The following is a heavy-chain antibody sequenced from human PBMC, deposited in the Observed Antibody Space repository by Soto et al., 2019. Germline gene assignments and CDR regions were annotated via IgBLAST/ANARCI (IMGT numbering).Heavy chain of an antibody. Sequence: ASVKVSCKASGYTFTSHYMHWVRQAPGQGLEWMGIINPRGGSTSYAQKFQGRVTITRDTSTSTAYMELSSLRVEDTAVYYCALSRFSDGGNFHWGQGTLVTASS. CDR1: GYTFTSHY. CDR2: INPRGGST. CDR3: ALSRFSDGGNFH. D-gene: IGHD2-21*02. V-gene: IGHV1-46*01. J-gene: IGHJ4*02.